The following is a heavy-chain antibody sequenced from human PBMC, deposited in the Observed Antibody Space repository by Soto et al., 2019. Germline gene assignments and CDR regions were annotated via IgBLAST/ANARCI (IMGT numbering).Heavy chain of an antibody. V-gene: IGHV3-30*18. J-gene: IGHJ4*02. CDR1: GFTFSSYG. Sequence: VQLVESGGGVVQPGRSLRLSCAASGFTFSSYGMHWVRQAPGKGLEWVAVISYDGSNKYYADSVKGRFTISRDNSKNTLYLQMNSLRAEDTAVYYCAKDSVLRFLEWFALAYYFDYWGQGTLVTVSS. CDR3: AKDSVLRFLEWFALAYYFDY. D-gene: IGHD3-3*01. CDR2: ISYDGSNK.